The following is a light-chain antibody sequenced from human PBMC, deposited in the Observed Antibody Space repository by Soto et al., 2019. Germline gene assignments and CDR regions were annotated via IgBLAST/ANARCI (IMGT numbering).Light chain of an antibody. CDR3: QQYGSSPMYT. Sequence: EIVLTQSPGTLSLSPGERATLSCRASQSVSSSYLAWYQQKPGQAPRLLIYGASSRATGIPDRFSGSGSWTDFTITISRREPEDFAVYYCQQYGSSPMYTFGQGTKLEIK. CDR2: GAS. V-gene: IGKV3-20*01. CDR1: QSVSSSY. J-gene: IGKJ2*01.